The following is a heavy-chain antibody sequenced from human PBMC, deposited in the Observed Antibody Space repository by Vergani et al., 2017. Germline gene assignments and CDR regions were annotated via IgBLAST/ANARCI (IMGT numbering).Heavy chain of an antibody. J-gene: IGHJ4*02. CDR2: MSPNSGNN. CDR3: VGGSSSTFDC. Sequence: QVQLVQSGAEVRKPGASVKVSCKASGYTFIHYDISWVRQASGQGLEWMGWMSPNSGNNGYAQKFQGRITMTRDTSISTAFMALSSLTSDDTAVYYCVGGSSSTFDCWGQGTLVTVSS. D-gene: IGHD6-6*01. CDR1: GYTFIHYD. V-gene: IGHV1-8*01.